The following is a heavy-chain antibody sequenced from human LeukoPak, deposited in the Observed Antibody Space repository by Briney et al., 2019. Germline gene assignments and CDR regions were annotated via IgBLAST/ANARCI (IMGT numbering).Heavy chain of an antibody. J-gene: IGHJ3*02. CDR1: GSISGYY. D-gene: IGHD2-2*01. CDR3: ARQKCTSTSCLTKNAFDI. V-gene: IGHV4-4*09. Sequence: SETLSLTCTVSGSISGYYWSWIRQPPGKGLEWIGYIYTSGSTNYNPSLESRVTISVDTSKNQFSLDLSSVTAADTAVYYCARQKCTSTSCLTKNAFDIWGQGTMVTVTS. CDR2: IYTSGST.